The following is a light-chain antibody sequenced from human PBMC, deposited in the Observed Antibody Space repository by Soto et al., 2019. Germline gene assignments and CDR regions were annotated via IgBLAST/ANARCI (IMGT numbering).Light chain of an antibody. J-gene: IGKJ4*01. V-gene: IGKV3-20*01. CDR2: GAS. CDR3: QQYGGSPLVT. Sequence: EIVLTQSPGTLSLSPGERATLSCRASQTVNSDYVAWYQQKPGQAPRLLISGASNRATGIPDRFSGSGSGTDVILTISRLEPEDFAMYYCQQYGGSPLVTFGGGTKVEIK. CDR1: QTVNSDY.